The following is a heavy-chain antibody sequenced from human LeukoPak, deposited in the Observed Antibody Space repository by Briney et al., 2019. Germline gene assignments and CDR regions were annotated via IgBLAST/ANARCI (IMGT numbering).Heavy chain of an antibody. Sequence: GASVKVSCKASGYTFTGYYMHWVRQAPGQGLEWMGWINPNSGGTNYAQKFQGRVTMTRDTSISTAYMELSRLRSDDTAVYYCARVGGIAARPGGVVYYYYYGMDVWGQGTTVTVSS. CDR3: ARVGGIAARPGGVVYYYYYGMDV. J-gene: IGHJ6*02. CDR2: INPNSGGT. CDR1: GYTFTGYY. D-gene: IGHD6-6*01. V-gene: IGHV1-2*02.